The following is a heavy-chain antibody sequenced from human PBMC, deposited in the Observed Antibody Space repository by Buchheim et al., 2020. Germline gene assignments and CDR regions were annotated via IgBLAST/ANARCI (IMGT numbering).Heavy chain of an antibody. CDR1: GFTFSTYA. V-gene: IGHV3-23*01. D-gene: IGHD3-22*01. CDR2: FSGSGGNT. J-gene: IGHJ4*02. CDR3: AKDRFYDSSGYCYDY. Sequence: EVQLLESGGGLVQPGGSLRLSCAASGFTFSTYAMTWVRQAPGKGLEWVSTFSGSGGNTYYADSVKGRFTISRDNSKNTLYLPMNSLRAEDTAVYYCAKDRFYDSSGYCYDYWGQGTL.